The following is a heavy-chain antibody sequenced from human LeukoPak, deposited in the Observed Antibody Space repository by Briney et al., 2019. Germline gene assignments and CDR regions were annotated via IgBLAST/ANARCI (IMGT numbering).Heavy chain of an antibody. D-gene: IGHD6-13*01. CDR3: AREREKIAAADYNWFDP. J-gene: IGHJ5*02. CDR2: ISSSGTTI. CDR1: GFTFSDYY. V-gene: IGHV3-11*04. Sequence: GGSLRLSCEVSGFTFSDYYMSWIRQAPGKGLEWVSYISSSGTTIYYADSVKGRFTISRDNAKNSLYLQMNSLRAEDTAVYYCAREREKIAAADYNWFDPWGQGTLVTVSS.